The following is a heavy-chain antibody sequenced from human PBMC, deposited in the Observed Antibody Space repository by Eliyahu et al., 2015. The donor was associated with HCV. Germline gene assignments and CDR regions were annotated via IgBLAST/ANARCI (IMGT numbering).Heavy chain of an antibody. Sequence: FTISRDNSKNTLYLQMNSLRAEDTAVYYCAKAGVGILYYYYGMDVWGQGTTVTVSS. D-gene: IGHD3-10*01. V-gene: IGHV3-23*01. J-gene: IGHJ6*02. CDR3: AKAGVGILYYYYGMDV.